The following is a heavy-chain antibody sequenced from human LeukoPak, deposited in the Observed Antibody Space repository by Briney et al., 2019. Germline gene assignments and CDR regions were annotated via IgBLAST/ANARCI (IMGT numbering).Heavy chain of an antibody. Sequence: PSETLSLTCSVSSGSIDSYYWSWIRQPPGKGLEWIGEINHSGSTNYNPSLKSRVTISVDTSKNQSSLKLSSVTAADTAVYYCARGRRGYFDYWGQGTLVTVSS. J-gene: IGHJ4*02. CDR1: SGSIDSYY. D-gene: IGHD3-10*01. CDR2: INHSGST. CDR3: ARGRRGYFDY. V-gene: IGHV4-34*01.